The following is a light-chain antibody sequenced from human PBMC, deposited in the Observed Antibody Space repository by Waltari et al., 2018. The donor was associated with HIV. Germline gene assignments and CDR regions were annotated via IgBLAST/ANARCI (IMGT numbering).Light chain of an antibody. CDR2: DVT. CDR1: SNHLGPYDL. V-gene: IGLV2-23*02. J-gene: IGLJ3*02. CDR3: CSYAGITTWV. Sequence: QSALTQPASVSGSPGQSITISCTGTSNHLGPYDLVSCYQHQPGRAPKLIIYDVTKWPSGVSHRFSGSKAGATASLTISGLQAEDEADYYCCSYAGITTWVFGGGTKVTVL.